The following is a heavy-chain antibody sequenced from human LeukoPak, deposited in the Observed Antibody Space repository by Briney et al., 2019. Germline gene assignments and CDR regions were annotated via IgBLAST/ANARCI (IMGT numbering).Heavy chain of an antibody. CDR1: GYTFSSYA. CDR2: INVGNGNT. J-gene: IGHJ4*02. D-gene: IGHD6-25*01. CDR3: AREGRQGGLDY. Sequence: GASVKVSCKASGYTFSSYAMHWVRQAPGQRLEWMGWINVGNGNTKNSQRFQGRVTNTRDTSAITAYMELSSLRSEDRALYYCAREGRQGGLDYWGQGTLVTVSS. V-gene: IGHV1-3*01.